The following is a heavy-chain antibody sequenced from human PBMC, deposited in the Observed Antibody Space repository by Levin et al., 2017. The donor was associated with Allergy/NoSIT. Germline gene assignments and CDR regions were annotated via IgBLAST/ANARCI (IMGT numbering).Heavy chain of an antibody. J-gene: IGHJ4*02. V-gene: IGHV3-30*18. CDR1: GFTFGHYG. Sequence: PGGSLRLSCAASGFTFGHYGMHWVRQAPGKGLEWVAVISSDGTNEAYADSVKGRFTISRDNSKNTLYLQMNSLRAEDTAVFYCAKDASDFGDYVFDYWGQGTLVTVSS. D-gene: IGHD4-17*01. CDR3: AKDASDFGDYVFDY. CDR2: ISSDGTNE.